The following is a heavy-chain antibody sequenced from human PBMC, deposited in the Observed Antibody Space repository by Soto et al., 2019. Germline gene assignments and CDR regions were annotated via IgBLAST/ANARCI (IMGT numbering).Heavy chain of an antibody. J-gene: IGHJ1*01. V-gene: IGHV3-30-3*01. CDR1: GFTFSSYA. D-gene: IGHD6-19*01. CDR2: ISYDGSNK. CDR3: AATYSSVPFGEEYFQH. Sequence: PGGSLRLSCAASGFTFSSYAMHWVRQAPGKGLEWLAIISYDGSNKYYADSVKGRFTISRDNSRNTLYLQMNSLRAEDTAVFYCAATYSSVPFGEEYFQHWGQSTLVTVSS.